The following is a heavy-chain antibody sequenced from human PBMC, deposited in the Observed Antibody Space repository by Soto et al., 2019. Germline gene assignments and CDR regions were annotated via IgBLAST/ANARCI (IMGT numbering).Heavy chain of an antibody. CDR2: ISGSGGST. CDR3: ATDSANDYGDYDRLLDY. CDR1: GFTFSSYA. Sequence: GGSLRLSCAASGFTFSSYAMSWVRQAPGKGLEWVSAISGSGGSTYYADSVKGRFTISRDNSKTTLYLQMNSLRAEDTAVYYCATDSANDYGDYDRLLDYWGQGTLVTVSS. D-gene: IGHD4-17*01. V-gene: IGHV3-23*01. J-gene: IGHJ4*02.